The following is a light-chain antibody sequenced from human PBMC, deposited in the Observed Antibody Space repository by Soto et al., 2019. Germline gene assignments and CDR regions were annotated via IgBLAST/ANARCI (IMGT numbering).Light chain of an antibody. V-gene: IGKV4-1*01. CDR1: QSVLYSSNNKNY. CDR3: QQYYSTPLLT. J-gene: IGKJ4*01. CDR2: WAS. Sequence: DIVITQSPDSLAMSLGERATINCKSSQSVLYSSNNKNYLAWYQQKPGQPPKLLIYWASTRESGVPDRFSGSGSGTDFTLTISSLQAEDVAVYYCQQYYSTPLLTFGGGTKVDIK.